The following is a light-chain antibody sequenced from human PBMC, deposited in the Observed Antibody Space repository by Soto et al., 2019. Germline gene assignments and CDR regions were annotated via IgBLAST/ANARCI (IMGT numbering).Light chain of an antibody. CDR3: QQYHTSPLT. J-gene: IGKJ1*01. CDR1: QSVSSH. V-gene: IGKV3D-15*01. Sequence: EIVMTQSPATLSVSPGERATLSCRASQSVSSHLAWYQQKRGQAPRRLIYGASIRATGIPDRFSGSGSGTDFTLTISRLEPEDFALYYCQQYHTSPLTFGQGTKVDIK. CDR2: GAS.